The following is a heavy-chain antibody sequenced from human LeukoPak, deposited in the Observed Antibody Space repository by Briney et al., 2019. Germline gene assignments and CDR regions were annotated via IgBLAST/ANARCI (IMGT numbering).Heavy chain of an antibody. CDR1: GFTFSSYG. Sequence: GGSLRLSCAASGFTFSSYGMHWVRQAPGKGLEWVAFIRYDGSNKYYADSVKGRFTISRDNSKNALYLQMNSLRAEDTAVYYCAKDLLLGTTHDYWGQGTLVTVSS. D-gene: IGHD1-26*01. J-gene: IGHJ4*02. CDR2: IRYDGSNK. V-gene: IGHV3-30*02. CDR3: AKDLLLGTTHDY.